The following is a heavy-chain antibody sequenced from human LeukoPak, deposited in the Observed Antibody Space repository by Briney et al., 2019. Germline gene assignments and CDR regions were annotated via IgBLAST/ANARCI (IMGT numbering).Heavy chain of an antibody. Sequence: GASVKVSCKASGGTFSSYAISWVRQAPGQGLEWMGWMNPNSGNTGYAQKFQGRVTITRNTSISTAYMELSSLRSEDTAVYYCARGYYYDSSGYSDYWGQGTLVTVSS. CDR1: GGTFSSYA. V-gene: IGHV1-8*03. J-gene: IGHJ4*02. D-gene: IGHD3-22*01. CDR3: ARGYYYDSSGYSDY. CDR2: MNPNSGNT.